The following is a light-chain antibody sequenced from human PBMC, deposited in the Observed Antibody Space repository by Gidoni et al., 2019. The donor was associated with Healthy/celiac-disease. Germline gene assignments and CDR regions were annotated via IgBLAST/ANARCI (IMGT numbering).Light chain of an antibody. CDR2: DAS. CDR1: QSISSW. Sequence: DIQMTQSPSTLSASVGDRVTINCRASQSISSWLAWYQQKPGEAPKLLIYDASSLESGVPSRFSGSGAGTEFTLTISSLQPDDFATYYCQQYNSYSVTFGQGTKVEIK. J-gene: IGKJ1*01. V-gene: IGKV1-5*01. CDR3: QQYNSYSVT.